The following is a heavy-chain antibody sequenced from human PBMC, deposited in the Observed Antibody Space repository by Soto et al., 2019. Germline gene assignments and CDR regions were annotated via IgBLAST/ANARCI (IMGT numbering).Heavy chain of an antibody. CDR2: ISGSGGST. Sequence: EVQLVESGGGLVQPGGSLRLSCAASGFTFSSYAMSWVRQAPGKGLEWVSAISGSGGSTYYADSVKGRFTISRDNSKNTLYLQMNSLRAEDTAVYYCAKDSPRGYYGSGSRGAFDIWGQGTMVTVSS. J-gene: IGHJ3*02. D-gene: IGHD3-10*01. V-gene: IGHV3-23*04. CDR1: GFTFSSYA. CDR3: AKDSPRGYYGSGSRGAFDI.